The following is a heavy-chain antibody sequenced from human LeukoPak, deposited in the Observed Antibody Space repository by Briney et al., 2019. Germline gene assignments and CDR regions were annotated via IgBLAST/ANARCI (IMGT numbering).Heavy chain of an antibody. D-gene: IGHD3-10*01. Sequence: SETLSLTCAVYGGSFSGYYWSWIRQPPGKGLEWIGEINHSGSTNYNPSLKSRVTISVDTSKNQFSLKLSSVTAADTAVYYCARVSAMVRGVIIYYYYGMGVWGQGTTVTVSS. CDR3: ARVSAMVRGVIIYYYYGMGV. CDR1: GGSFSGYY. CDR2: INHSGST. J-gene: IGHJ6*02. V-gene: IGHV4-34*01.